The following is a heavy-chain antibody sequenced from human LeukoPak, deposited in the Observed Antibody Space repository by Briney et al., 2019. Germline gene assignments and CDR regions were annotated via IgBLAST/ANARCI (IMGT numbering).Heavy chain of an antibody. CDR1: GFTFSSYG. J-gene: IGHJ4*02. V-gene: IGHV3-33*01. Sequence: GGSLRLSCAASGFTFSSYGMHWVRQAPGKGLEWVAVIWYDGSNKYYADSVKGRSTISRDNSKNTLYMQMNSLRAKDTAVYYCARGLYYGSGSPIDYWGQGTLVTVSS. D-gene: IGHD3-10*01. CDR3: ARGLYYGSGSPIDY. CDR2: IWYDGSNK.